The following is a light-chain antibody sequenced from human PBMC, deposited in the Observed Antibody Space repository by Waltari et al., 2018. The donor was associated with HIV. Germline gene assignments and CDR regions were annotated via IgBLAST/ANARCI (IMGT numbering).Light chain of an antibody. CDR1: SSNIGSSY. Sequence: QSVLTQPPSASGTPGQRVTISCSGSSSNIGSSYVYWYQQLPGTAPKPLMYRNNQRPSGVPDRFSGSKSGTSASLAISGLRSEDEADYYCATWNDSLSGLWVFGGGTKLTGL. CDR2: RNN. V-gene: IGLV1-47*01. J-gene: IGLJ3*02. CDR3: ATWNDSLSGLWV.